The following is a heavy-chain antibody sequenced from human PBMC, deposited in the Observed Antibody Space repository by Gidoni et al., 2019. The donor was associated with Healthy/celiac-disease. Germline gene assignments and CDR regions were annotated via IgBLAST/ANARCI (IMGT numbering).Heavy chain of an antibody. Sequence: QVQLVASGGGLVKPGGSLRLSCAASGFPFSDYYLSWTRQAPGKGLEWVSYISSSGSTIYYADSVKGRFTISRDNAKNSLYLQMNSLRAEDTAVYYCARVNYYYDSSGYYYYFDYWGQGTLVTVSS. CDR3: ARVNYYYDSSGYYYYFDY. CDR2: ISSSGSTI. J-gene: IGHJ4*02. CDR1: GFPFSDYY. D-gene: IGHD3-22*01. V-gene: IGHV3-11*01.